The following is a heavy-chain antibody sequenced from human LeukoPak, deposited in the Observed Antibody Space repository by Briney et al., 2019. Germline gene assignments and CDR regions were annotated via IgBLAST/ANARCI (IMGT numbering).Heavy chain of an antibody. D-gene: IGHD3-3*01. CDR1: GGSISSGSYY. Sequence: SETLSLTCSVSGGSISSGSYYWSWIRQHPGKGLEWIGYIYYSGSTYYNPSLKSRVTISVDTSKNQFSLKLSSVTAADTAVYYCARVPIFGVVFDYWGQGTLVTVSS. CDR3: ARVPIFGVVFDY. V-gene: IGHV4-31*03. J-gene: IGHJ4*02. CDR2: IYYSGST.